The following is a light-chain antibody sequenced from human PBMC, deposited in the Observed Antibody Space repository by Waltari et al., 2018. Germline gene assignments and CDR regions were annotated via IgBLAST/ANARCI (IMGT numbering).Light chain of an antibody. CDR2: GAS. Sequence: IVLKQSPGTLSWSPGERGTSSCRASESVSSGYVAWYQQKPGQAPRLLIYGASSRATGIPDRFSGSGSGTDFTLTITRLEPEDFAMYYCQQYGYSPLTFGGGTKVEIK. J-gene: IGKJ4*01. CDR1: ESVSSGY. CDR3: QQYGYSPLT. V-gene: IGKV3-20*01.